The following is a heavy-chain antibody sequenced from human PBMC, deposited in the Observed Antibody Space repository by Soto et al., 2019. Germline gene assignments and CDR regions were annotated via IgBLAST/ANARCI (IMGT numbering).Heavy chain of an antibody. V-gene: IGHV6-1*01. Sequence: PSQTLSLTCAISGDSVSSNSAAWNWIRQSPSRGLEWLGRTYYRSKWYNDYAVSVKSRITINPDTSKNQFSLQLNSVTPEDTAVYYCARGNLFSVAGSDPLFDPWGQGTLVTVSS. J-gene: IGHJ5*02. CDR2: TYYRSKWYN. D-gene: IGHD6-19*01. CDR1: GDSVSSNSAA. CDR3: ARGNLFSVAGSDPLFDP.